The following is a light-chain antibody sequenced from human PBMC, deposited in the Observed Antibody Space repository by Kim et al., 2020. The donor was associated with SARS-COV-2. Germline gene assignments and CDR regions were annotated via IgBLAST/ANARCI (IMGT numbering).Light chain of an antibody. V-gene: IGLV3-27*01. Sequence: SVSPGLTARITCSGDVLAKKYARWFQQKPGQAPVLVIYKDSERPSGIPERFSGSSSGTTVTLTISGAQVEDEADYYCYSAADNSWVFGGGTQLTVL. CDR3: YSAADNSWV. J-gene: IGLJ3*02. CDR1: VLAKKY. CDR2: KDS.